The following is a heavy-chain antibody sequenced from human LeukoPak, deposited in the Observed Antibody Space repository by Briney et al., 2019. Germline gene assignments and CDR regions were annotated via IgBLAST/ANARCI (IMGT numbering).Heavy chain of an antibody. D-gene: IGHD3-22*01. CDR3: ARAPSEIGGYYPEYFRH. V-gene: IGHV3-74*01. J-gene: IGHJ1*01. CDR2: IKSDGGT. Sequence: GGSLRLSCAVSGFTFSTYWMHWVRQAPGKGLVWVSRIKSDGGTNYADSVKGRFTISRDNAKKTVSLQMNSLRPEDTGVYYCARAPSEIGGYYPEYFRHWGQGTLVTVSS. CDR1: GFTFSTYW.